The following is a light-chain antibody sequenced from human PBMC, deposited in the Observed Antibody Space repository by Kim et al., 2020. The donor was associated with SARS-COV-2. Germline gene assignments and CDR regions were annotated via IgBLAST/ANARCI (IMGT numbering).Light chain of an antibody. CDR3: QQYNNWPLT. CDR2: GAS. CDR1: QSVGSN. J-gene: IGKJ4*01. Sequence: EKVMTQSPATLSVSPGERATLSCRASQSVGSNLAWYQQKPGQAPRLLIYGASTRATGIPARFSGSGSGTEFTLTISSLQSEDFALYSCQQYNNWPLTFGGGTKVDIK. V-gene: IGKV3D-15*01.